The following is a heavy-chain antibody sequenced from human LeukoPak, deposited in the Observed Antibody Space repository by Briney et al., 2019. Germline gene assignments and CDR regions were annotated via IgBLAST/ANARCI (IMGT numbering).Heavy chain of an antibody. CDR2: IIPIFGTA. Sequence: SVKVSCKASGGTFSSYAISWVRQAPGQGLEWMGRIIPIFGTANYAQKFPGRVTITTDESTSTAYMELSSLRSEDTAVYYCASEVTGNYGDYVSYYYYYMDVWGKGTTVTVSS. V-gene: IGHV1-69*05. CDR3: ASEVTGNYGDYVSYYYYYMDV. J-gene: IGHJ6*03. D-gene: IGHD4-17*01. CDR1: GGTFSSYA.